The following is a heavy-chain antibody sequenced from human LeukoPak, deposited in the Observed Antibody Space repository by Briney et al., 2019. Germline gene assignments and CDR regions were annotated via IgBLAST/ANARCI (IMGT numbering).Heavy chain of an antibody. CDR1: GGSISSYY. CDR3: ARRSSSYYY. V-gene: IGHV4-59*01. Sequence: PSETLSLTCTVSGGSISSYYWSWIRQPPRTGLELIGYIYYSESTNYNPSLKIRVTISVDTSKNQFSLKLSSVTAADTAVYYCARRSSSYYYWGQGTLVTVSS. CDR2: IYYSEST. J-gene: IGHJ4*02. D-gene: IGHD6-13*01.